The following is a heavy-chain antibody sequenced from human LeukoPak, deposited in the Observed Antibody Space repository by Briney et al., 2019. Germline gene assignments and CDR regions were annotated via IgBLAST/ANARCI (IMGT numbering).Heavy chain of an antibody. CDR2: ISGSGGST. V-gene: IGHV3-23*01. CDR3: AKDGGDITMVRGVIIYYYYYMDV. Sequence: PGGSLRLSCAASGFKFSDYYMNWIRQAPGKGLEWVSAISGSGGSTYYADSVKGRFTISRDNSKNTLYLQMNSLRAEDTAVYYCAKDGGDITMVRGVIIYYYYYMDVWGKGTTVTVSS. J-gene: IGHJ6*03. D-gene: IGHD3-10*01. CDR1: GFKFSDYY.